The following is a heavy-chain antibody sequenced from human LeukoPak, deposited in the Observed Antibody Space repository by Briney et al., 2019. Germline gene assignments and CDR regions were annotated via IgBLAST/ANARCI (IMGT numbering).Heavy chain of an antibody. J-gene: IGHJ3*02. V-gene: IGHV4-39*07. CDR3: ARDLFLGDGYIDAFDI. CDR1: GGSIRSSYYY. CDR2: IYDSGST. D-gene: IGHD5-12*01. Sequence: PSETLSLTCTVSGGSIRSSYYYWGWIRQPPGKGPEWIGSIYDSGSTYHNPSLKSRVTISVDTSKNQFSLKLSSVTAADTAVYYCARDLFLGDGYIDAFDIWGQGTMVTVSS.